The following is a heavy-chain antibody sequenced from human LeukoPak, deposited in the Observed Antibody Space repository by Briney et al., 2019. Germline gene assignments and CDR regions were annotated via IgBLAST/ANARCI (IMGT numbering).Heavy chain of an antibody. Sequence: GASVKVSCKASGYTFTSYDINWVRQATGQGLEWMGWMNPNSGNTGYAQKFQGRVTMTRNTSISTAYMELSSLRSEGTAVYYCARGRRGIRTLGYWGQGTLVTVSS. J-gene: IGHJ4*02. CDR1: GYTFTSYD. CDR2: MNPNSGNT. CDR3: ARGRRGIRTLGY. D-gene: IGHD1-26*01. V-gene: IGHV1-8*01.